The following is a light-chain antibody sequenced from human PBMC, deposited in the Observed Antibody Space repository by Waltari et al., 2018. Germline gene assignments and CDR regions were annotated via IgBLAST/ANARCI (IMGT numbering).Light chain of an antibody. CDR2: VAS. CDR1: PCVSRN. Sequence: ARPCVSRNLAWSRQDPGQPPWLRSYVASTRASGNPARFSGSGPGTEFTLTISILQSEDFAVYHCQQYNIWPLCPFGHGTKLEIK. CDR3: QQYNIWPLCP. V-gene: IGKV3-15*01. J-gene: IGKJ2*02.